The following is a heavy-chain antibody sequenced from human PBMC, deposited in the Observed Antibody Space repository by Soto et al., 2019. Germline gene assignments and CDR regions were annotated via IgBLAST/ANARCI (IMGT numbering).Heavy chain of an antibody. CDR1: GFTFSSYS. CDR2: ISSSSSTI. V-gene: IGHV3-48*01. Sequence: GGSLRLSCAASGFTFSSYSMNWVRQAPGKGLEWVSYISSSSSTIYYADSVKGRFTISRDNAKNSLYLQMNSLRAEDTAVYYCARSGYNWNYNWFDPWGQGTLVTVPQ. J-gene: IGHJ5*02. D-gene: IGHD1-7*01. CDR3: ARSGYNWNYNWFDP.